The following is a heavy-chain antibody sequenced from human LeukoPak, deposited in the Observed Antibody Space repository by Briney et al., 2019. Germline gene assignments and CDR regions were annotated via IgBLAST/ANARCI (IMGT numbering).Heavy chain of an antibody. V-gene: IGHV1-18*01. CDR3: ARGGATQSNHDALDI. J-gene: IGHJ3*02. D-gene: IGHD1-26*01. CDR1: GYTFTSYG. Sequence: ASVKVSCKASGYTFTSYGISWVRQAPGQGLEWMGWISAYNGNTNYAQKLQGRVTMTTDTSTSTAYMELRSLRSEDTTVYYCARGGATQSNHDALDIWGQGTMVTVSS. CDR2: ISAYNGNT.